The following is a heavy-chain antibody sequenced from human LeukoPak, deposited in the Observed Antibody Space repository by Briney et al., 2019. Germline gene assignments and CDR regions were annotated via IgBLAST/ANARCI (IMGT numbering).Heavy chain of an antibody. V-gene: IGHV1-2*06. CDR1: GYTFTGYH. Sequence: RASVKVSCKASGYTFTGYHMHWVRQAPGQGLEWMGRINPNSGDTNYAQKFQGRVTMTRDTSISTAYMELSRLRSDDTAVYYCARDYGSSTSCLFDYWGQGTLVTVSS. CDR3: ARDYGSSTSCLFDY. D-gene: IGHD2-2*01. J-gene: IGHJ4*02. CDR2: INPNSGDT.